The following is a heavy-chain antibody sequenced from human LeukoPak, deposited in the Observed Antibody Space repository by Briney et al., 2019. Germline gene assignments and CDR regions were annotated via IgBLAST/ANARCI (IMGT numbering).Heavy chain of an antibody. J-gene: IGHJ4*02. V-gene: IGHV3-23*01. D-gene: IGHD7-27*01. Sequence: GGSLRLSCAASGFTVSSNYMSWVRQAPGKGLEWVSAISGSGGSTYYADSVKGRFTISRDNSKNTLYLQMNSLRAEDTAVYYCAKASWVFDYWGQGTLVTVSS. CDR1: GFTVSSNY. CDR2: ISGSGGST. CDR3: AKASWVFDY.